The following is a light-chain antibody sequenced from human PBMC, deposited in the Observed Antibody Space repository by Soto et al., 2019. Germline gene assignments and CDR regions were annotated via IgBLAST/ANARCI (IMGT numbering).Light chain of an antibody. CDR3: SSYTSSTDYV. V-gene: IGLV1-51*01. CDR1: TSNIAINY. J-gene: IGLJ1*01. CDR2: DND. Sequence: QSVLTQPPSVSAPPGQKVTISCSGSTSNIAINYVSWYQKVPGTAPTLLIYDNDKRPSGIPDRFSASKSGTAATLDISGLQTGDEADYYCSSYTSSTDYVFGIGTKLTVL.